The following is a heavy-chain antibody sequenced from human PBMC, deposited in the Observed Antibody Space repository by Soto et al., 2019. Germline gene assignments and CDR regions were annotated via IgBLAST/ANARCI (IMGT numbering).Heavy chain of an antibody. Sequence: ASVKVSCKASGYTFTSYDINWVRQATGQGLEWMGWMNPNSGNTGYAQKFQGRVTMTRNTSISTAYMELSSLRSEDTAVYYCARAPAAAGTDFYYYYMDVWGKGTTVTVSS. CDR2: MNPNSGNT. D-gene: IGHD6-13*01. J-gene: IGHJ6*03. CDR3: ARAPAAAGTDFYYYYMDV. V-gene: IGHV1-8*01. CDR1: GYTFTSYD.